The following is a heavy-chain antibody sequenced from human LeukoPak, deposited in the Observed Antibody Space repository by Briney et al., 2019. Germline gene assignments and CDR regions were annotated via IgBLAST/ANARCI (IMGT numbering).Heavy chain of an antibody. V-gene: IGHV1-18*01. CDR3: TSTGYSGHDPLHY. CDR1: GYTFTSYG. J-gene: IGHJ4*02. CDR2: ISAYNGNT. Sequence: GASVKVSRKASGYTFTSYGISWVRQAPGQGLEWMGWISAYNGNTKYAQTLQGRVTMTTDTSTSTAYMELRSLRSDDTPVYYCTSTGYSGHDPLHYWGRGTLVTVSS. D-gene: IGHD5-12*01.